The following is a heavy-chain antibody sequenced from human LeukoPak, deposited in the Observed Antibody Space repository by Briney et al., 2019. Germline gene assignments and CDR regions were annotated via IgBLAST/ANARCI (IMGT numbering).Heavy chain of an antibody. CDR3: ARVLSARIGFWSGKDNYYYGMDV. Sequence: ASVKVSCKASGYTFTSYGISWVRQAPGQGLERMGWISAYNGNTNYAQKLQGRVTMTTDTSTSTAYMELRSLRSDDTAVYYCARVLSARIGFWSGKDNYYYGMDVWGQGTTVTVSS. CDR2: ISAYNGNT. D-gene: IGHD3-3*01. V-gene: IGHV1-18*01. CDR1: GYTFTSYG. J-gene: IGHJ6*02.